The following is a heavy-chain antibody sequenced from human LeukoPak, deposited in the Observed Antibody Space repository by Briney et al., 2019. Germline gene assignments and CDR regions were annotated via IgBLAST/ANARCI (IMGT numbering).Heavy chain of an antibody. CDR1: GYTFTSYG. D-gene: IGHD3-22*01. CDR2: ISAYNGNT. J-gene: IGHJ4*02. Sequence: ASVKVSGKASGYTFTSYGISWVRQAPGQGLEWMGWISAYNGNTNYAQKLQGRVTMTTDTSTSTAYMELRSLRSDDTAVYYCARAYYDSSGYYSERSYWGQGTLVTVSS. V-gene: IGHV1-18*01. CDR3: ARAYYDSSGYYSERSY.